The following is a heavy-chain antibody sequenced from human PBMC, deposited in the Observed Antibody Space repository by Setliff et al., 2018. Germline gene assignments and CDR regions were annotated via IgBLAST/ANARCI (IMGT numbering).Heavy chain of an antibody. CDR3: ARFLDPRDGYQNSPGFDF. CDR2: IHYSGST. D-gene: IGHD2-21*01. Sequence: SETLSLTCTVSGGSISTFYWSWIRQSPEKGLEWIAYIHYSGSTNQNPSLKSRVTISLDTPKNQFSLKLSYMTAADTAVYYCARFLDPRDGYQNSPGFDFWGQGTLVTVSS. V-gene: IGHV4-59*01. CDR1: GGSISTFY. J-gene: IGHJ4*02.